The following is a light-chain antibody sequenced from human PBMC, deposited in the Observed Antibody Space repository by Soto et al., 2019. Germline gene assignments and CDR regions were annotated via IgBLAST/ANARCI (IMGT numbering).Light chain of an antibody. V-gene: IGKV3-11*01. J-gene: IGKJ1*01. CDR2: DAS. Sequence: EIVLTQSPASLSLSPGEGATLSCRASESISGQLVWYQQKPGQAPRLLIYDASNRATGVPARFSGSGSGTDYTLTISSLEPEDFAVYYCQQRLSWPITFGQGTKVDIK. CDR1: ESISGQ. CDR3: QQRLSWPIT.